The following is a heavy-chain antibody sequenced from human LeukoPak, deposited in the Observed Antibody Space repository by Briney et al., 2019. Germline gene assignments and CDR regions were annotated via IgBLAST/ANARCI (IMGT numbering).Heavy chain of an antibody. J-gene: IGHJ3*02. CDR1: RVTFNNAW. D-gene: IGHD3-22*01. CDR2: IWNDGSNK. Sequence: GGSLRLSCAASRVTFNNAWMSWVRQAPGKGLEWVAVIWNDGSNKYYADSVKGRFTISRDNSKNTPYLQMNSLRAEDTAVYYCARIHSLYYYDSSGYGAFDIWGQGTMVTVSS. CDR3: ARIHSLYYYDSSGYGAFDI. V-gene: IGHV3-33*08.